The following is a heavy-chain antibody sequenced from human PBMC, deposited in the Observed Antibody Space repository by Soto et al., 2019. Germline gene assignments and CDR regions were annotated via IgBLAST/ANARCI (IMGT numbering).Heavy chain of an antibody. CDR2: IIKDGSER. D-gene: IGHD3-10*01. Sequence: PGVSLRLSCSASGFTFSNYWMTWVRQAPGKGLAWVANIIKDGSERNYADSVKGRFTISRDNAKNSLYLEMNSLRVEDTAIYYCARDWGGLGYWGQGILVTDAS. J-gene: IGHJ4*02. CDR1: GFTFSNYW. CDR3: ARDWGGLGY. V-gene: IGHV3-7*03.